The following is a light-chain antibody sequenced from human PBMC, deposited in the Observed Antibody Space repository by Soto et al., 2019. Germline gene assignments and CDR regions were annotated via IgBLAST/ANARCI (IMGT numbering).Light chain of an antibody. Sequence: DIQLTQSPSFLSASVGDRVSITCRASQGINTYFAWYQQKPRKAPKLLIYGASTLQSGVPSRFSGSGSGTEFTLTITSLQPEDFATYYCQQLDGYPATFGQGTRLEIK. V-gene: IGKV1-9*01. CDR3: QQLDGYPAT. CDR2: GAS. J-gene: IGKJ5*01. CDR1: QGINTY.